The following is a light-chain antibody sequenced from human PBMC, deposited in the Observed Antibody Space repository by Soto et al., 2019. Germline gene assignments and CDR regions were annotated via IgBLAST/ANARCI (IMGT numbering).Light chain of an antibody. CDR2: EVS. Sequence: QSALTQPPSASGSPGQSVTISCTGTSSDVGGYNYVSWYQQHPGKAPKLMIYEVSKRPSGVPDRFSGSKSGNTASLTVSGLQAEDEADYYCSTYINSITFVIFGGGTKVTVL. CDR1: SSDVGGYNY. CDR3: STYINSITFVI. J-gene: IGLJ2*01. V-gene: IGLV2-8*01.